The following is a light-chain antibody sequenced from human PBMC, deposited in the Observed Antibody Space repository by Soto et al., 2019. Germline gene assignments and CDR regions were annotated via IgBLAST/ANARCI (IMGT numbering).Light chain of an antibody. V-gene: IGLV2-8*01. CDR3: SSYAGSNNFV. CDR2: EVN. Sequence: QSALAQPPSASGSPGQSVTISCTGTSSDIGGYNYVSWYQHHPGKAPELMIYEVNKRPSGVPDRFSGSKSGNTASLTVSRLQAEGEADYYCSSYAGSNNFVFGTGTKVTVL. CDR1: SSDIGGYNY. J-gene: IGLJ1*01.